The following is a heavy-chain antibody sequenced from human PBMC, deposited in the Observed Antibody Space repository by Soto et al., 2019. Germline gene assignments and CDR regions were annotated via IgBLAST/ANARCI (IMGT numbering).Heavy chain of an antibody. Sequence: SLRLSCAASGFTFSSYAMSWVRQAPGKGLEWVSAISGSGGSAYYADSVKGRFTISRDNSKNTLYLQMNSLRAEDTAVYYCAKIPGSSWSGYWGQGTLVTVSS. CDR1: GFTFSSYA. V-gene: IGHV3-23*01. CDR3: AKIPGSSWSGY. J-gene: IGHJ4*02. D-gene: IGHD6-13*01. CDR2: ISGSGGSA.